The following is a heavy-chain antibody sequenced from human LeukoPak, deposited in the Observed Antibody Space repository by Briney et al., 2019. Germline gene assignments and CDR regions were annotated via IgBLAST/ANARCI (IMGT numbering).Heavy chain of an antibody. CDR1: GFTFTSYA. J-gene: IGHJ4*02. CDR3: TRDEAAAAN. CDR2: IKQDGREI. Sequence: GGSLRLSCAASGFTFTSYAMSWVRQAPGKGPEWVANIKQDGREIHYLDSVKGRFTISRDNAKSSLYLQMNSLKVEDTAVYYCTRDEAAAANWGQGTLVTVPS. V-gene: IGHV3-7*01. D-gene: IGHD6-13*01.